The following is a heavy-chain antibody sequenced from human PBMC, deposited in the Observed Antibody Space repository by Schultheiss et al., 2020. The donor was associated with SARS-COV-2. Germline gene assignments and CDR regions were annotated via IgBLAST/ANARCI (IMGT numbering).Heavy chain of an antibody. CDR2: ISYDGSNK. CDR3: ARDGDSGYDPPVS. Sequence: GGSLRLSCAASGFTFSSYAMHWVRQAPGKGLEWVAVISYDGSNKYYADSVKGRFTISRDNSKNTLYLQMNSLRAEDTAVYYCARDGDSGYDPPVSWGQGTPVTVSS. D-gene: IGHD5-12*01. J-gene: IGHJ5*02. CDR1: GFTFSSYA. V-gene: IGHV3-30-3*01.